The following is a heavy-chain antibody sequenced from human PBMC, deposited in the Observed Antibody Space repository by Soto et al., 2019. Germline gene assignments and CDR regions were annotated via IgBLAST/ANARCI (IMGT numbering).Heavy chain of an antibody. J-gene: IGHJ6*02. CDR2: ISHDENIK. Sequence: GGSLRLSCAASGFTFRSYAMHWVRQAPGKGLEWVATISHDENIKYFADSVKGRFTISRDNSRNTVSLQMSSLRTDDTAVYYCARDYETSSAGYYYYGMDVWGQGTTVTVSS. V-gene: IGHV3-30-3*01. D-gene: IGHD2-2*01. CDR3: ARDYETSSAGYYYYGMDV. CDR1: GFTFRSYA.